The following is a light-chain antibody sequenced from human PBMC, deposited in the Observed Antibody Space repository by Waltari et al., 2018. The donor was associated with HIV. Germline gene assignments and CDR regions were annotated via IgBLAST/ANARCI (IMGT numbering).Light chain of an antibody. CDR1: TSNIGTHH. CDR3: ATWDDSLSGRWV. CDR2: KNR. V-gene: IGLV1-47*01. J-gene: IGLJ3*02. Sequence: QSVLTQPPSASGSPGQRGTISCFGSTSNIGTHHVYWYQQLPGAAPRLLIYKNRQRPSGVPDRFSGSKSGTSASLAISGLRSEDEAEYYCATWDDSLSGRWVFGGGTKLTVL.